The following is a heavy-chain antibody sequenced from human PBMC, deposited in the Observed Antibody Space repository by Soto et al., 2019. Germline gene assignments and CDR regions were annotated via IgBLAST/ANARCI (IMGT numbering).Heavy chain of an antibody. J-gene: IGHJ3*02. D-gene: IGHD6-13*01. CDR1: GDSVSSNSAA. CDR2: TYYRSKWYN. Sequence: QVQLQQSGPGLVKPSQTLSLTCAISGDSVSSNSAAWNWIRHSPSSGLEWLGRTYYRSKWYNDSAGSVKSRITIKPDASKNQFALQLNAVAPEDTVVYYCARVGAYSSSGVLGSSAFDIWGQGTMVTVSS. CDR3: ARVGAYSSSGVLGSSAFDI. V-gene: IGHV6-1*01.